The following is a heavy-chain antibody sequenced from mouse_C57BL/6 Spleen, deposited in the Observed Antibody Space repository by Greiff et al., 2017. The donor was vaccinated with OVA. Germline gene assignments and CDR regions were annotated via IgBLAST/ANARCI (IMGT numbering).Heavy chain of an antibody. J-gene: IGHJ4*01. CDR3: ARTTGTEAMDY. CDR1: GFTFSDYG. Sequence: EVQLVESGGGLVKPGGSLKLSCAASGFTFSDYGMHWVRQAPEKGLEWVAYISSGSSTIYYADTVKGRFTISRDNAKNTLFLQMTSLRSEDTAMYYCARTTGTEAMDYWGQGTSVTVSS. CDR2: ISSGSSTI. V-gene: IGHV5-17*01. D-gene: IGHD4-1*02.